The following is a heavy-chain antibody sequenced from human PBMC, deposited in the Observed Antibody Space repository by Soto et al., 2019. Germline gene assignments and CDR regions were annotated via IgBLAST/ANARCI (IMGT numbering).Heavy chain of an antibody. CDR1: GGSISNYY. CDR3: ARAQDIVATIYDY. V-gene: IGHV4-59*01. D-gene: IGHD5-12*01. Sequence: SETLSLTGTVSGGSISNYYWNWIRQPPGKGLGWIGYIYYSGSTNYNPSLKSRVTISVDTSKNQFSLRLTSVTAADTAVYYCARAQDIVATIYDYWGQGTLVTVSS. CDR2: IYYSGST. J-gene: IGHJ4*02.